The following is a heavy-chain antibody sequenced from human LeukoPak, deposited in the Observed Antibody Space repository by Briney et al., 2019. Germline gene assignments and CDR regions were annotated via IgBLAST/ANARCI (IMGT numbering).Heavy chain of an antibody. V-gene: IGHV4-39*01. CDR2: IYYSGST. CDR1: GGSISSSSYY. J-gene: IGHJ4*02. CDR3: ASSGSYHSPFDY. D-gene: IGHD1-26*01. Sequence: SETLSLTCTVSGGSISSSSYYWGWIRQPPGKGLEWIGSIYYSGSTYYNPSLKSRVTISVDTSKNQFSLKLSSVTAADTAVYYCASSGSYHSPFDYWGQGTLVTVSS.